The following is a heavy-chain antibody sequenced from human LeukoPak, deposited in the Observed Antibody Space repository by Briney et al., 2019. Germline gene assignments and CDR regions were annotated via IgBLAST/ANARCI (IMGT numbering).Heavy chain of an antibody. CDR3: VRDHCSGGNCLYNWFDP. V-gene: IGHV6-1*01. CDR2: TYYRSKWYN. D-gene: IGHD2-15*01. CDR1: GXSVSSNSAA. J-gene: IGHJ5*02. Sequence: SQTLSLTWAISGXSVSSNSAAWNWIRQSPSRGLEWLGRTYYRSKWYNHYAVSVKSRITITPDTSKNQLSLQLNSVTPEDTAVYYCVRDHCSGGNCLYNWFDPWGQGTLVTVSS.